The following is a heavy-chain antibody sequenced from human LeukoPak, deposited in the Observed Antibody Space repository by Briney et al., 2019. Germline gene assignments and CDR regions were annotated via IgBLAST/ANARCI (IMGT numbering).Heavy chain of an antibody. CDR3: ARVLRYFVWSDYYVDY. CDR1: GGSICNYN. CDR2: IYYSGST. V-gene: IGHV4-59*01. D-gene: IGHD3-9*01. J-gene: IGHJ4*02. Sequence: PSETLSLTSTVSGGSICNYNWSWIRQPPGKGLEWSGYIYYSGSTNYNTSLQSRVTISVDTSKNQRSRKLSSVTAADTAVYYCARVLRYFVWSDYYVDYWGQGTLGTVSS.